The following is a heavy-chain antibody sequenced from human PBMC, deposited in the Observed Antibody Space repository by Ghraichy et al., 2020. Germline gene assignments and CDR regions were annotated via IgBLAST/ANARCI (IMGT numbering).Heavy chain of an antibody. J-gene: IGHJ4*02. CDR3: ARDLNWVFDY. V-gene: IGHV3-21*05. D-gene: IGHD7-27*01. CDR1: GFTFSDYT. CDR2: IRSTTNDM. Sequence: GESLNISCAASGFTFSDYTLNWVRQAPGKGLEWVSNIRSTTNDMYYADSVKGRFTISRDNAKESLYLEMNSLRAEDTGVYYCARDLNWVFDYWGQGTLVTVSS.